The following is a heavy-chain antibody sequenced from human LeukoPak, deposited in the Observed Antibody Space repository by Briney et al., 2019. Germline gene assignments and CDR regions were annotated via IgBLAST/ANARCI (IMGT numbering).Heavy chain of an antibody. V-gene: IGHV4-34*01. D-gene: IGHD2-2*02. CDR2: INHSGST. CDR3: AREDRYTTSRGGH. Sequence: SEALSLTCAVYGGSFSGYYWSWIRQPPGKGLEWIGEINHSGSTNYNPSLKSRVTISVDTSKNQFSLNINSVTAADTAVYYCAREDRYTTSRGGHWGQGTLVTVSS. J-gene: IGHJ4*02. CDR1: GGSFSGYY.